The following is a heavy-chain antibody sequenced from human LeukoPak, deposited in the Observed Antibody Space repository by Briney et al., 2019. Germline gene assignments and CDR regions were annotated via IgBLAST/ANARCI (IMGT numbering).Heavy chain of an antibody. CDR2: ISAYNGNT. CDR1: GYTFTGYY. CDR3: ARDDTTGSDAFDI. D-gene: IGHD4-11*01. V-gene: IGHV1-18*04. J-gene: IGHJ3*02. Sequence: ASVKVSCKASGYTFTGYYMHWVRQAPGQGLEWMGWISAYNGNTNYAQKLQGRVTMTTDTSTSTAYMELRSLRSDDAAVYYCARDDTTGSDAFDIWGQGTMVTVSS.